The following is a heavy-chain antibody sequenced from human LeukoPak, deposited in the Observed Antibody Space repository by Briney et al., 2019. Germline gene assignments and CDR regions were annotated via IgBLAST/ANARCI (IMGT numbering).Heavy chain of an antibody. CDR2: IYWNDDK. J-gene: IGHJ4*02. V-gene: IGHV2-5*01. Sequence: ESGPTLVNPTQTLTLTCTFSGFSLSTSGVGVGWIRQPPGKALEWLALIYWNDDKRYSPSLKSRLTITKDTSKNQVVLSMTNMDLVDTATYYCARIGYNSGWTPLDYWGQGTLVTVSS. CDR3: ARIGYNSGWTPLDY. CDR1: GFSLSTSGVG. D-gene: IGHD6-19*01.